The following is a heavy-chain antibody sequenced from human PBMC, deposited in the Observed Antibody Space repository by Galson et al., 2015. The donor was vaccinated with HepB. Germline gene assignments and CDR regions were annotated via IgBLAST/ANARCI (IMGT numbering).Heavy chain of an antibody. J-gene: IGHJ4*02. D-gene: IGHD5-24*01. Sequence: SLRLSCAASGFTFSSYAMSWVRQAPGKGLEWVSAISGSGGSTYYADSVKGRFTISRDNSKNTLYLQMNSLRAEDTAVCYCAKTVEMATIRWGYFDYWGRGTLVTVSS. CDR1: GFTFSSYA. CDR2: ISGSGGST. V-gene: IGHV3-23*01. CDR3: AKTVEMATIRWGYFDY.